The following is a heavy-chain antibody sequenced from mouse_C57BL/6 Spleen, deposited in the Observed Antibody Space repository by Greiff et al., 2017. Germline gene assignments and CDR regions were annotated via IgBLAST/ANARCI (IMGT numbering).Heavy chain of an antibody. J-gene: IGHJ3*01. D-gene: IGHD4-1*01. CDR1: GYNFTSYW. Sequence: VQLQQPGAELVKPGASVKMSCKASGYNFTSYWITWVKQRTEQGLEWIGDIYPGSGSTKYNEKFQSKATLTVDTSSSTAYLQLSSLTSEDSAVYYCAREGLGRFAYWGQGALVTVSA. V-gene: IGHV1-55*01. CDR2: IYPGSGST. CDR3: AREGLGRFAY.